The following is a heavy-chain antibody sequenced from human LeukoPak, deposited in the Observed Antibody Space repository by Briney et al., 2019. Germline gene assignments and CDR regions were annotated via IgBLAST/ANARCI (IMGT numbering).Heavy chain of an antibody. V-gene: IGHV3-7*01. D-gene: IGHD2-15*01. J-gene: IGHJ4*02. CDR3: ARDVRGALDF. CDR1: GVTISRYW. Sequence: WETLRLTCAASGVTISRYWMAWVRKAPGQGLDLVANIRGDAGGKGSADSVKGRFPISRDNDKNSLHLQMNSLTAEDTAVYYCARDVRGALDFWGQGTLVVVSS. CDR2: IRGDAGGK.